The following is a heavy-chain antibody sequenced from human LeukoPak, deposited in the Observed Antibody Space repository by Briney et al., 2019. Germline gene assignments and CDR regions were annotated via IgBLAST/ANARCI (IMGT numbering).Heavy chain of an antibody. CDR2: IIPIFGIA. J-gene: IGHJ4*02. V-gene: IGHV1-69*04. CDR3: ASGYLYGSGSYSPFDH. D-gene: IGHD3-10*01. Sequence: GASVKVSCKASGGTFSSYAISWVRQAPGQGLEWMGRIIPIFGIANYAQKFQGRVTITADKSTSTAYMELSSLRSEDTAVYYCASGYLYGSGSYSPFDHWGQGTLVTVSS. CDR1: GGTFSSYA.